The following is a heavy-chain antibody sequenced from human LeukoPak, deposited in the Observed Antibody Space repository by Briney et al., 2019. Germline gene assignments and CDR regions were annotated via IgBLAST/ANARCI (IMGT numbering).Heavy chain of an antibody. D-gene: IGHD1-26*01. CDR1: GFTFSSYA. J-gene: IGHJ3*02. CDR3: ARDLVGVAVGAFDI. V-gene: IGHV3-23*01. Sequence: GGSLRLSCAASGFTFSSYAMSWVRQAPGKGMEWVSSISGGGGSTYYADSVKGRFTISRDNSKNTLYLQMNSLRAEDTAVYYCARDLVGVAVGAFDIWGQGTMVTVSS. CDR2: ISGGGGST.